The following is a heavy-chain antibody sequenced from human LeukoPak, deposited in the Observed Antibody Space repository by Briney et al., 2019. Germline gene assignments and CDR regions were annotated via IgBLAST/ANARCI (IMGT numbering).Heavy chain of an antibody. CDR3: ARRCLVGYDCYHCDY. J-gene: IGHJ4*02. CDR2: INGDGSTT. D-gene: IGHD2-21*02. Sequence: PGGSRRLSWAASGFTLSSYWMYWARQAPGKGMAWVSRINGDGSTTVYADSVKGRFTISRDNAKNTLYLQMNSLRVEDTAVYYCARRCLVGYDCYHCDYWGQGSLVTVSS. V-gene: IGHV3-74*01. CDR1: GFTLSSYW.